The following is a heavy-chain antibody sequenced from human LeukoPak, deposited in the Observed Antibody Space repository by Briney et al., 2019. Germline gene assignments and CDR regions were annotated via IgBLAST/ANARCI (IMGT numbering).Heavy chain of an antibody. D-gene: IGHD6-19*01. Sequence: SETLSLTCTVSGGSISSSSYYWDWIRQPPGKGLEWLGSIYYSGSTYYNPSLKSRVTISVDTSKTQFSLKLSSVTAADTAVYYCARWSSAVAGTTRAKEYYFDYWGQGTLVTVSS. CDR3: ARWSSAVAGTTRAKEYYFDY. J-gene: IGHJ4*02. CDR1: GGSISSSSYY. CDR2: IYYSGST. V-gene: IGHV4-39*07.